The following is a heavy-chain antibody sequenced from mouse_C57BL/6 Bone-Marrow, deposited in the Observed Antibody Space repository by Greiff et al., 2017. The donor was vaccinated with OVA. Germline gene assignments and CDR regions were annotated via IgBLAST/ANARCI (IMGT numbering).Heavy chain of an antibody. CDR3: VRLNYYDY. Sequence: DAGGGLVQPNGSLKLSCAVSGFSFITYAMNWVRQAPGKGLEWVARIRSKSNNYATYYADSVKDRLTISIDDSESMLYLQMNNLKTEDTSMYYCVRLNYYDYWGQGTTLTVSS. CDR1: GFSFITYA. V-gene: IGHV10-1*01. CDR2: IRSKSNNYAT. J-gene: IGHJ2*01.